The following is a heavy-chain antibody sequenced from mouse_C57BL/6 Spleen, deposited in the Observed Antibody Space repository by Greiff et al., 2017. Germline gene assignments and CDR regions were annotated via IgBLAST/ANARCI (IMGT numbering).Heavy chain of an antibody. V-gene: IGHV5-17*01. J-gene: IGHJ3*01. CDR3: ARGFYGSSAWFAY. CDR2: ISSGSSTI. Sequence: DVQLQESGGGLVKPGGSLKLSCAASGFTFSDYGMHWVRQAPEQGLEWVAYISSGSSTIYYADTVQGRFTISRDKAKNTLFLQMTSLRSEDTAMYYCARGFYGSSAWFAYWGQGTLVTVSA. D-gene: IGHD1-1*01. CDR1: GFTFSDYG.